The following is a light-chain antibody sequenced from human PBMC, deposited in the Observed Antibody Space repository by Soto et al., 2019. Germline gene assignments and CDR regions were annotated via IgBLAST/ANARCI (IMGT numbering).Light chain of an antibody. CDR2: GAS. J-gene: IGKJ1*01. CDR1: QSVSNNF. V-gene: IGKV3-20*01. CDR3: QQYGSSPRT. Sequence: EVVLTQSPGTLSLSPGERANLSCRASQSVSNNFLAWYRQKPGQAPRLLIYGASFRATGIPDRVSGSGSGTDFTLTISRLEPEDFAVYYCQQYGSSPRTFGQGTKVELK.